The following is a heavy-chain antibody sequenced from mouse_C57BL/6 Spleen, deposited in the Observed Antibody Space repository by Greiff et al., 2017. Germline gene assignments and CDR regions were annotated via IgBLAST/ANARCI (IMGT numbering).Heavy chain of an antibody. CDR2: IYPGSGST. V-gene: IGHV1-55*01. J-gene: IGHJ2*01. Sequence: QVQLQQPGAELVKPGASVKMSCKASGYTFTSYWITWVKQRPGQGLEWIGDIYPGSGSTNYNEKFKSKATLTVDTSSSTAYMQLSSLKSEDSAVYYCARQEKPTPSLDYWGQGTTLTVSS. CDR1: GYTFTSYW. D-gene: IGHD4-1*02. CDR3: ARQEKPTPSLDY.